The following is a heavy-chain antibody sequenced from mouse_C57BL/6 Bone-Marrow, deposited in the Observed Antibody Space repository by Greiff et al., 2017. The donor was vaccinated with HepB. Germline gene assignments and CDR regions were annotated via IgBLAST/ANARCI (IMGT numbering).Heavy chain of an antibody. D-gene: IGHD1-1*01. CDR1: GYTFTDYY. J-gene: IGHJ4*01. CDR2: IYPGSGNT. CDR3: ARGTVPLMDY. V-gene: IGHV1-76*01. Sequence: VQLQQSGAELVRPGASVKLSCKASGYTFTDYYINWVKQRPGQGLEWIARIYPGSGNTYYNEKFKGKATLTAEKSSSTAYMQISSLTSEDSAVYFCARGTVPLMDYWGQGTSVTVSS.